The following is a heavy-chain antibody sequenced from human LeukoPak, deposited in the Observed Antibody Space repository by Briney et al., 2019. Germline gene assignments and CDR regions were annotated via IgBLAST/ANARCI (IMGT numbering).Heavy chain of an antibody. CDR1: GGSFSGYY. D-gene: IGHD3-10*01. J-gene: IGHJ3*02. CDR2: INHSGST. CDR3: ARHDASGIDAFDI. Sequence: SETLSLTCAVYGGSFSGYYWSWIRQPPGKGLEWIGEINHSGSTNYNPSLKSRVTISVDTSKNQFPLKLSSVTAADTAVYYCARHDASGIDAFDIWGQGTMVTVSS. V-gene: IGHV4-34*01.